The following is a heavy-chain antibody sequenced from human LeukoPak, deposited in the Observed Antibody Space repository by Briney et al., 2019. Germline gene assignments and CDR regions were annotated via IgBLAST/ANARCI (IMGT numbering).Heavy chain of an antibody. Sequence: PSQTLSLTCAVSGGSISSGGYSWSWIRQPPGKGLEWIGYIYHSGSTYYNPSLESRVTISVDSSKNQFSLKLSSVTAADTAVYYCARLPMAVTPHVDYWGQGILVTVSS. J-gene: IGHJ4*02. V-gene: IGHV4-30-2*02. D-gene: IGHD4-23*01. CDR1: GGSISSGGYS. CDR2: IYHSGST. CDR3: ARLPMAVTPHVDY.